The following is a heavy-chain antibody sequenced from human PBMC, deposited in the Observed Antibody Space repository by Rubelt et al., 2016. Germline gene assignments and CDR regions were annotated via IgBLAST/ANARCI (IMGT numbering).Heavy chain of an antibody. V-gene: IGHV3-30*02. Sequence: QVQLVESGGGVVQPGGSLRLSCAASGFTFSSYGMHWVRQAPGNGLEWVAFIRYDGSNNYYADSVKGRFTISRDNSKNTLYLQMNSLRAEDTAVYYCAKPARLDYGINAEYFQHWGQGTLVTVSS. J-gene: IGHJ1*01. CDR3: AKPARLDYGINAEYFQH. CDR2: IRYDGSNN. CDR1: GFTFSSYG. D-gene: IGHD4-17*01.